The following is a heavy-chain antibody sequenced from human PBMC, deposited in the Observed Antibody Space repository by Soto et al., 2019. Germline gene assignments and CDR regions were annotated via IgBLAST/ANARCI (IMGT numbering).Heavy chain of an antibody. D-gene: IGHD5-18*01. CDR1: GFTFSSYA. J-gene: IGHJ4*02. CDR3: GESSYGFTFDY. Sequence: PGGSLRLSCAASGFTFSSYAMSWVRQAQGKGLEWVSAISGSGGSTYYADSVKGRFTISRDNSKNTLYLQMNSLRADDTAVYYCGESSYGFTFDYWGQGTLVTVSS. V-gene: IGHV3-23*01. CDR2: ISGSGGST.